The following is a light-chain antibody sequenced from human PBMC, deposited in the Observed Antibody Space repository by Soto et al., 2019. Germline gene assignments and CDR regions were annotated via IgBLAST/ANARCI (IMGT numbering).Light chain of an antibody. J-gene: IGKJ5*01. CDR3: RQYTGPPTT. Sequence: EIILTQSPDTLSLSPGERATLSCRASQTVSSNYLAWCQQRPGQAPRLLIYGASTRAAGIPDRFSGSGSGTDFTLTITRLEPEDSEVYFCRQYTGPPTTFGQGTRLEIK. CDR1: QTVSSNY. CDR2: GAS. V-gene: IGKV3-20*01.